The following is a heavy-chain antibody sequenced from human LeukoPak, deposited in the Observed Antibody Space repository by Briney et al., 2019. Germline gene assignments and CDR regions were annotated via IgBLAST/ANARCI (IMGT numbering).Heavy chain of an antibody. D-gene: IGHD2-15*01. CDR1: RYTFTSYA. V-gene: IGHV1-18*01. CDR2: ISGHNDDT. J-gene: IGHJ6*03. CDR3: ARAGNCSGGSCYPYYYYYYMDV. Sequence: ASVKVSCKASRYTFTSYAISWVRQAPGQGLEWMGWISGHNDDTNYAQRLQGRVTMTTDTSTSTAYMELRSLRSDDTAVYYCARAGNCSGGSCYPYYYYYYMDVWGKGTTVTVPS.